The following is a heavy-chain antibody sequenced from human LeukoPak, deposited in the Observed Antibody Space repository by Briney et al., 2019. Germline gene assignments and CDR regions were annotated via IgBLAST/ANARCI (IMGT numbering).Heavy chain of an antibody. D-gene: IGHD3-22*01. J-gene: IGHJ5*01. V-gene: IGHV4-38-2*01. CDR3: ARTRRSSGYFPFDS. CDR2: IYHNGNT. Sequence: SETLCLTCVVSGYSISSGYYWDWIRQTPGKGLEWIGTIYHNGNTYSNPSLKSRVTISLDTSKNQSSLKLTSVTAADTAVYYCARTRRSSGYFPFDSWGQGTLVTVSS. CDR1: GYSISSGYY.